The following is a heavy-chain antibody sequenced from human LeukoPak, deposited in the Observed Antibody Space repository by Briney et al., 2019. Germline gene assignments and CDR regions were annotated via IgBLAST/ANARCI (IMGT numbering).Heavy chain of an antibody. D-gene: IGHD3-10*01. CDR1: GGSISSSNW. CDR2: IYYSGST. J-gene: IGHJ4*02. Sequence: PSETLSLTCAVSGGSISSSNWWSWVRQPPGKGLEWIGYIYYSGSTYYNPSLKSRVTISVDTSKNQFSLRLSSVTAADTAVYYCARDPRYYGSGRHFDYWGQGTLVTVSS. CDR3: ARDPRYYGSGRHFDY. V-gene: IGHV4-30-4*01.